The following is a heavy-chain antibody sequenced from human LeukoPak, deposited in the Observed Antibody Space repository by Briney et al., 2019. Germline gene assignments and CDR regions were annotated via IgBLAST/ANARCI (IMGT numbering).Heavy chain of an antibody. V-gene: IGHV3-15*01. CDR1: GFTFSSYG. J-gene: IGHJ4*02. D-gene: IGHD2/OR15-2a*01. CDR3: STVSGAGNKDFDY. CDR2: IRSHRDGGTT. Sequence: PGGSLRLSCAASGFTFSSYGMHWVRQAPGKGLEWVGRIRSHRDGGTTDYAAFVKGRFIISRDDSKGIVYLQMNTLTTEDTAVYSCSTVSGAGNKDFDYWGQGTLVSVSS.